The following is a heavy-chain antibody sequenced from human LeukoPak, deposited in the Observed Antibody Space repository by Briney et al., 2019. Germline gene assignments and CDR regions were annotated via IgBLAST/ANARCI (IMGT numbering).Heavy chain of an antibody. V-gene: IGHV4-59*01. CDR1: GGSINGYY. D-gene: IGHD3-10*01. CDR2: YTGST. Sequence: SETLSLTCTVSGGSINGYYWSWIRQSPGKGLESLGYYTGSTNYNPSLKSRVTMSVDTSRNQFFLRLSSVTAADTAVYYCASSNVWFGELFFWGQGTLVTVSS. CDR3: ASSNVWFGELFF. J-gene: IGHJ4*02.